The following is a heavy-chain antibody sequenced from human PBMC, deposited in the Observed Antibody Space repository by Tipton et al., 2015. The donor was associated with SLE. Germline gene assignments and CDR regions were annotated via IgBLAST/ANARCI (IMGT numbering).Heavy chain of an antibody. V-gene: IGHV3-7*01. CDR3: IGGGY. J-gene: IGHJ4*02. Sequence: SLRLSCAASGSTLPNNYMAWVREAPGKGLEWVANIKEDGTSKNYVDSVKGRFTVSRDNAKNSVSLQMNSLRVEDTAVYYCIGGGYWGQGTLVTVSS. CDR2: IKEDGTSK. CDR1: GSTLPNNY. D-gene: IGHD1-26*01.